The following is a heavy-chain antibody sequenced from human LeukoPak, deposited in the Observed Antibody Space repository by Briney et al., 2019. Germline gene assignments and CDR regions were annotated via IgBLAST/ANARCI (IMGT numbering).Heavy chain of an antibody. J-gene: IGHJ6*02. Sequence: PGGSLRLSCAASGFTFSSYAMHWVRQAPGKGLEWVSVIYSGGSTYYADSVKGRFTISRDNSKNTLYLQMNSLRAEDTAVYYCAREGYSNYPTYYYYGMDVWGQGTTVTVSS. D-gene: IGHD4-11*01. CDR1: GFTFSSYA. CDR3: AREGYSNYPTYYYYGMDV. CDR2: IYSGGST. V-gene: IGHV3-66*01.